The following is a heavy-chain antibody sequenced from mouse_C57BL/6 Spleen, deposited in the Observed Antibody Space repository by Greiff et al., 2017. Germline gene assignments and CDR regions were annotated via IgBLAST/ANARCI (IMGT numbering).Heavy chain of an antibody. D-gene: IGHD2-3*01. Sequence: VKLQESGPELVKPGASVKISCKASGYAFSSSWMNWVKQRPGKGLEWIGRIYPGDGDTNYNGKFKGKATLTADKSSSTAYMQLSSLTSEDSAVYFCARRRDGYYVPFDYWGQGTTLTVSS. CDR1: GYAFSSSW. CDR2: IYPGDGDT. CDR3: ARRRDGYYVPFDY. V-gene: IGHV1-82*01. J-gene: IGHJ2*01.